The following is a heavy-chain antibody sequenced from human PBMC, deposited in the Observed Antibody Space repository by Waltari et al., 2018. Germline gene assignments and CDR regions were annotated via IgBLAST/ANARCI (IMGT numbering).Heavy chain of an antibody. J-gene: IGHJ4*02. CDR3: ARGHCTGGSCHSGDNFDL. D-gene: IGHD2-15*01. CDR1: GFLVEATY. CDR2: IYSGITT. V-gene: IGHV3-53*03. Sequence: EVNLVESGGGLVKPGGSLRLSRAASGFLVEATYMTWVRQAPGKGLEWVSVIYSGITTYYADSAKDRFIISRDNSKNTLFLQMNSLRAEDTAVYYCARGHCTGGSCHSGDNFDLWGQGTLVTVSS.